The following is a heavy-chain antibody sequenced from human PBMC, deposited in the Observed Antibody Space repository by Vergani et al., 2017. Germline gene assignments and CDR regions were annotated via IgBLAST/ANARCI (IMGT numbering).Heavy chain of an antibody. Sequence: EVQLVGSGGGLVKPGGSLRLSCAASGFTFSSYSMIWVRQAPGKGLEWVSSISSSSSYIDYADSVKGRFTISRDNAKNSLYLQMNSLRAEDTALYYCVKDIAASGNYWYFDLWGRGTLVTVSS. CDR3: VKDIAASGNYWYFDL. CDR2: ISSSSSYI. J-gene: IGHJ2*01. CDR1: GFTFSSYS. V-gene: IGHV3-21*04. D-gene: IGHD6-13*01.